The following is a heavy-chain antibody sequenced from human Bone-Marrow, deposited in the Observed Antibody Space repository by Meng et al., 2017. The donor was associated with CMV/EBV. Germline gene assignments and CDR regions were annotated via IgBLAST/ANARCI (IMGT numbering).Heavy chain of an antibody. J-gene: IGHJ6*02. CDR1: GFTFSSYA. CDR3: ARATLTRIFGYYGMDV. D-gene: IGHD2-15*01. Sequence: GESLKISCAASGFTFSSYAMHWVRQAPGKGLEWVAVISYDGSNKYYADSVKGRFTISRDNSKNTLYLQMNSLRAEDTAVYYCARATLTRIFGYYGMDVWGQGTTVTVSS. V-gene: IGHV3-30*04. CDR2: ISYDGSNK.